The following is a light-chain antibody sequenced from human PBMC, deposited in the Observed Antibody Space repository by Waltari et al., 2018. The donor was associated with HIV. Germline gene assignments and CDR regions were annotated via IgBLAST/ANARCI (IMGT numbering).Light chain of an antibody. CDR3: TSYTTSSTRV. CDR1: STHIGGYNY. J-gene: IGLJ3*02. Sequence: QSALTQPASVSGSPGQSITLSCSGTSTHIGGYNYVSWYQQHPGKAPKLIIDEVTNRPSGVSNRFSASKSGNTASLTISGLQAEDEADYYCTSYTTSSTRVFGGGTKLTVL. V-gene: IGLV2-14*01. CDR2: EVT.